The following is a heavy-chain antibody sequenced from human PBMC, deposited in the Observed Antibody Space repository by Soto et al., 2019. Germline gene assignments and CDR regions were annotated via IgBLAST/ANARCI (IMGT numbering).Heavy chain of an antibody. J-gene: IGHJ6*02. CDR1: GSTFSSNS. Sequence: VGSLRFPWSAAGSTFSSNSMNWVRQAPGKGLQWFSSIISSSSYRYYADSVKGRFTISRDNAKNSLYLQMNSLRAEDTAVYYCAVSRSMAARPAYYYYYGMDGWGQGTTVTVSS. CDR3: AVSRSMAARPAYYYYYGMDG. D-gene: IGHD6-6*01. CDR2: IISSSSYR. V-gene: IGHV3-21*01.